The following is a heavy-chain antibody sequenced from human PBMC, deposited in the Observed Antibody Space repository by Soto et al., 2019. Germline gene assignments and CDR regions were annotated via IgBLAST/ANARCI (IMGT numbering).Heavy chain of an antibody. CDR3: AKAIENYSTGYYKPFYYFGVDV. V-gene: IGHV3-30*18. CDR1: GFTFGSYG. Sequence: PGGSLRLSCAASGFTFGSYGMHWVRQAPGKGLEWVAGISCDGSKKYYGESVKGRFTISSDNSKNTLYLQMNSLRVEDTAVYYCAKAIENYSTGYYKPFYYFGVDVCGQGTTVTVCS. CDR2: ISCDGSKK. D-gene: IGHD3-22*01. J-gene: IGHJ6*02.